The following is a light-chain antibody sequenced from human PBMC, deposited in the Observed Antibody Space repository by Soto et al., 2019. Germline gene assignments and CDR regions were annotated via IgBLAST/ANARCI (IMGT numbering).Light chain of an antibody. CDR2: EVS. CDR3: ISYTGSSTSYV. CDR1: SSDVGDYQH. J-gene: IGLJ1*01. V-gene: IGLV2-14*01. Sequence: QSVLTQPASVSGSPGQSITISCTGTSSDVGDYQHVSWYQQHPGKAPKLMIYEVSNRPSGVSNRFSGSKSGNTASLTISGLQAEDEADYYCISYTGSSTSYVFGTGTKVTVL.